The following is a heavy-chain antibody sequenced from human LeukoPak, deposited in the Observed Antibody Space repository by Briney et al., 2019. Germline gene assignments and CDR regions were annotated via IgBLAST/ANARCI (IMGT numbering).Heavy chain of an antibody. J-gene: IGHJ4*02. V-gene: IGHV3-9*01. D-gene: IGHD5-18*01. CDR1: GFTFDDYA. CDR2: ISWNSGSI. CDR3: AKEGGPQGYSYGEYFDY. Sequence: PGGSLRLSCAASGFTFDDYAMHWVRQAPGKGLEWVSGISWNSGSIGYADSVKGRFTISRDNAKNSLYLQMNSLRAEDTALYYCAKEGGPQGYSYGEYFDYWGQGTLVTVSS.